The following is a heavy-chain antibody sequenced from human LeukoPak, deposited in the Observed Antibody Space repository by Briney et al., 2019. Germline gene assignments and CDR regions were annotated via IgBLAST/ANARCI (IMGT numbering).Heavy chain of an antibody. J-gene: IGHJ6*02. CDR3: ASAIVVVITDYYYYGMDV. CDR1: GGTFSSYA. V-gene: IGHV1-69*13. D-gene: IGHD3-22*01. CDR2: IIPIFGTA. Sequence: LGASVKVSCKASGGTFSSYAISWVRQAPGQGLEWMGGIIPIFGTANYAQKFQGRVTITADESTSTAYMELSSLRSEDTAVYYCASAIVVVITDYYYYGMDVWGQGTTVTVSS.